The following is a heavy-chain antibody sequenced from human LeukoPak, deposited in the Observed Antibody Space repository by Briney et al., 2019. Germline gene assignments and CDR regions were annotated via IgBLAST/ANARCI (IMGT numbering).Heavy chain of an antibody. CDR3: ARGTHKEYFQH. V-gene: IGHV1-2*02. Sequence: ASVKVSCKASGYTFTGYYMHWVRQVPGQGLEWMGWINPNSGGTNYAQKFQGRVTMTRDTSISTAYMELRSLRSDDTAVYYCARGTHKEYFQHWGQGTLVTVSS. CDR2: INPNSGGT. J-gene: IGHJ1*01. CDR1: GYTFTGYY. D-gene: IGHD3/OR15-3a*01.